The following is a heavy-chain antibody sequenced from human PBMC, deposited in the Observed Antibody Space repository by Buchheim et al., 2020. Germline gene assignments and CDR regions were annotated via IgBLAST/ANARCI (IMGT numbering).Heavy chain of an antibody. CDR2: ISGSGGST. Sequence: EVQLLESGGGLVQPGGSLRLSCAASGFTFSSYAMSWVRQAPGKGLEWVSAISGSGGSTYYADSVKGRFTISRDNSKNTLYLQMNSLRAEDTAVYYCAKDFGDDYDFWSGYPNLWGGYFQHWGQGTL. CDR1: GFTFSSYA. V-gene: IGHV3-23*01. CDR3: AKDFGDDYDFWSGYPNLWGGYFQH. J-gene: IGHJ1*01. D-gene: IGHD3-3*01.